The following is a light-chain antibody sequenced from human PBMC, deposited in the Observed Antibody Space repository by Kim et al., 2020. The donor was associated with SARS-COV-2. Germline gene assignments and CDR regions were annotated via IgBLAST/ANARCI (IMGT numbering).Light chain of an antibody. CDR1: QSVSSNY. V-gene: IGKV3-20*01. CDR2: GAS. Sequence: SPWERAALSCSARQSVSSNYLAWYQQRPGQAPRLLIYGASRRATGGPDRFSGSGSGTDFTLTISRLEPEDFSVYYCQQYGSSPRTFGQRTKVDIK. J-gene: IGKJ1*01. CDR3: QQYGSSPRT.